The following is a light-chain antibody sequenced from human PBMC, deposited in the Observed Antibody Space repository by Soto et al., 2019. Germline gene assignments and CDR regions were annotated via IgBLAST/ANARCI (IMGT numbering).Light chain of an antibody. CDR3: QQYNNWPVT. Sequence: EIVMTQSPATLSVSPGERATLSCRASQSVSSNLAWYQQKPGQAPRLLIYGASTRATGIPARFSGSGSGTEFTLTIXSLXXXXXAVYYCQQYNNWPVTFGQGTKLEIK. J-gene: IGKJ2*01. CDR1: QSVSSN. CDR2: GAS. V-gene: IGKV3-15*01.